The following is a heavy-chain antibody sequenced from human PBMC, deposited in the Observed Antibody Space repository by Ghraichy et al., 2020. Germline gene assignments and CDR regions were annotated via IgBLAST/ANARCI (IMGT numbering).Heavy chain of an antibody. CDR3: ARGARLLKRSITMVQENYYYYGMDV. V-gene: IGHV1-3*01. J-gene: IGHJ6*02. CDR2: INAGNGNT. CDR1: GYTFTSYA. D-gene: IGHD3-10*01. Sequence: ASVKVSCKASGYTFTSYAMHWVRQAPGQRLEWMGWINAGNGNTKYSQKFQGRVTITRDTSASTAYMELSSLRSEDTAVYYCARGARLLKRSITMVQENYYYYGMDVWGQGTTVTVSS.